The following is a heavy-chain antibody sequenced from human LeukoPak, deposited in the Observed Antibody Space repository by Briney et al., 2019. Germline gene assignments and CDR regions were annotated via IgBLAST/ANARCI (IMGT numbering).Heavy chain of an antibody. CDR2: INAGNGNT. V-gene: IGHV1-3*01. CDR3: AGDLGEAKTSGAFDI. Sequence: ASVKVSCKGSGYTFTSYAMHWVRQAPGQRLEWMGWINAGNGNTKYSQKFQGRVTITRDTSASTAYMELSSLRSEDTAVYYCAGDLGEAKTSGAFDIWGQGTMVTVSS. CDR1: GYTFTSYA. D-gene: IGHD1-26*01. J-gene: IGHJ3*02.